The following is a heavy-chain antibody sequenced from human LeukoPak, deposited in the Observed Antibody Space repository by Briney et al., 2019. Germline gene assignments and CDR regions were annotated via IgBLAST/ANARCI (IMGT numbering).Heavy chain of an antibody. CDR2: INHSGST. D-gene: IGHD3-10*01. J-gene: IGHJ5*02. Sequence: SETLSLTCAVYGGSFSGYYRSWIRQPLGKGLEWIGEINHSGSTNYNPSLKSRVTISVDTSKNQFSLKLSSVTAADTAVYYCARALYYYGSGSYPQFDPWGQGTLVTVSS. CDR1: GGSFSGYY. V-gene: IGHV4-34*01. CDR3: ARALYYYGSGSYPQFDP.